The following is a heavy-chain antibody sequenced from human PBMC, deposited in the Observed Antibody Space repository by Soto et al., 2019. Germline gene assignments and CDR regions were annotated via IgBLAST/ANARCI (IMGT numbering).Heavy chain of an antibody. CDR2: VHHSGNT. J-gene: IGHJ4*02. V-gene: IGHV4-4*02. D-gene: IGHD3-3*01. Sequence: SETLSLTCAVSGYSISSGYWWTWVRQSAGKGLEWIGEVHHSGNTNYNPSLKSRVTISVDTSKNQFSLNLNSVTAADTAIYYCRRNGHYCFDFWGMGSLVTVSS. CDR3: RRNGHYCFDF. CDR1: GYSISSGYW.